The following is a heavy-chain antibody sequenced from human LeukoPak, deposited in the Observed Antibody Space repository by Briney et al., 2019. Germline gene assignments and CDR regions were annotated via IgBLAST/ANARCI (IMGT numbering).Heavy chain of an antibody. Sequence: PGGSLRLSCAASGFTFSSYSMNWVRQAPGKGLEWVSYISSSSSTIYYADSVKGRFTISRDNAKNSLYLQMNSLRAEDTAVYYCARDPDNYGGNSGDIDYWGQGTLVTVSS. CDR1: GFTFSSYS. D-gene: IGHD4-23*01. CDR2: ISSSSSTI. V-gene: IGHV3-48*04. J-gene: IGHJ4*02. CDR3: ARDPDNYGGNSGDIDY.